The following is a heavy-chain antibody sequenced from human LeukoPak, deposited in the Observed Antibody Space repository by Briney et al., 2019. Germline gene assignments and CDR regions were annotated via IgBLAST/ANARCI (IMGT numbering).Heavy chain of an antibody. J-gene: IGHJ3*02. V-gene: IGHV3-7*02. CDR1: GFTFSNYW. Sequence: GGSLRLSCAASGFTFSNYWMAWLRQAPGKGLEWVALIKSDASEIYYVDSVKGRFTISRDNAKNSLYLPMNSLRAEDTAVYYCARNSRYSFDIWGQGTMVTVSS. CDR2: IKSDASEI. CDR3: ARNSRYSFDI. D-gene: IGHD4-11*01.